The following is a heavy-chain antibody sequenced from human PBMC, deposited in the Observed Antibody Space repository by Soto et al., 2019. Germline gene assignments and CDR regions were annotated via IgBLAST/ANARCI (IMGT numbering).Heavy chain of an antibody. CDR2: ISYDGSNK. CDR1: GFTFSRYG. J-gene: IGHJ4*02. CDR3: AKDRFRIAVAAPFDY. Sequence: QVQLVESGGGVVQPGRSLRLSCAASGFTFSRYGMHWVRQAPGKGLEWVAVISYDGSNKYYADSVKGRFTISRDNSKNKLYLQMNSLRAEDTAVYYCAKDRFRIAVAAPFDYWGQGTLVTVSS. D-gene: IGHD6-19*01. V-gene: IGHV3-30*18.